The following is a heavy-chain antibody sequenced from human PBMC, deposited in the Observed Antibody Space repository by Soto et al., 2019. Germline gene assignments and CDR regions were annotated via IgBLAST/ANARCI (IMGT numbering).Heavy chain of an antibody. J-gene: IGHJ6*02. Sequence: LRLSCAASGFTFSSYGMHWVRQAPGKGLEWVAVIWYDGSNKYYADSVKGRFTISRDNSKNTLYLQMNSLRAEDTAVYYCARDPSAAPGTGRGDGMDVWGQGTTVTVSS. CDR2: IWYDGSNK. CDR3: ARDPSAAPGTGRGDGMDV. D-gene: IGHD6-13*01. CDR1: GFTFSSYG. V-gene: IGHV3-33*01.